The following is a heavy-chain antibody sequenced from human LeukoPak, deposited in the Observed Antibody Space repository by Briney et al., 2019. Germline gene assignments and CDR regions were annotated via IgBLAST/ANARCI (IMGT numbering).Heavy chain of an antibody. Sequence: SETLSLTCTVSGGSISSSSYYWGWIRQPPGKGLEWIGSIYYSGSTYYNPSLKSRVTISVDTSKNQFSLNLNSVTAADTAVYYCARVRYDDGGYYGYWGQGTLVTVSS. J-gene: IGHJ4*02. D-gene: IGHD3-3*01. V-gene: IGHV4-39*07. CDR3: ARVRYDDGGYYGY. CDR1: GGSISSSSYY. CDR2: IYYSGST.